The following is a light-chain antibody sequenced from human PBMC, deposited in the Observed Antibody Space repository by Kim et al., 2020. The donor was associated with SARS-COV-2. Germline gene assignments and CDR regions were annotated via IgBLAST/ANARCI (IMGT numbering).Light chain of an antibody. J-gene: IGKJ4*01. CDR2: ATS. CDR1: QGISNS. V-gene: IGKV1-NL1*01. CDR3: QQYYSHPLT. Sequence: ASVVDRLTLTCRASQGISNSLAWYQQKPGKAPKLLLSATSKLERGVPSRFSGSGSGTTYTLTISNLQPEDFATYYCQQYYSHPLTFGGGTKVDIK.